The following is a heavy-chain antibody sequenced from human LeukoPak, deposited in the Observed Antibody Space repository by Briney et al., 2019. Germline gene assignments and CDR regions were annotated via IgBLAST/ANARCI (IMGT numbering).Heavy chain of an antibody. CDR1: GGSISSYY. V-gene: IGHV4-59*12. CDR3: ARYPNDFWSGQSGFDY. CDR2: IYYSGST. Sequence: SETLSLTCTVSGGSISSYYWSWIRQPPGKGLEWIGYIYYSGSTNYNPSLKSRVTISVDKSKNQFSLKLSSVTAADTAVYYCARYPNDFWSGQSGFDYWGQGTLVTVSS. D-gene: IGHD3-3*01. J-gene: IGHJ4*02.